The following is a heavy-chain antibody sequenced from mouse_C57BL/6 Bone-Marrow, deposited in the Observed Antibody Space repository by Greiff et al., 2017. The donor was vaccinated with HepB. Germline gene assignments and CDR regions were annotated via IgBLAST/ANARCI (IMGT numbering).Heavy chain of an antibody. CDR1: GFTFTDYY. Sequence: EVKLMESGGGLVQPGGSLSLSCAASGFTFTDYYMSWVRQPPGKALEWLGFIRNKANGNTTEFSASVKGQFNISRDNSQSILYLQMNAMRAYDSAKYYCARSALPMDYWGQGTSVTVSS. CDR3: ARSALPMDY. CDR2: IRNKANGNTT. J-gene: IGHJ4*01. V-gene: IGHV7-3*01.